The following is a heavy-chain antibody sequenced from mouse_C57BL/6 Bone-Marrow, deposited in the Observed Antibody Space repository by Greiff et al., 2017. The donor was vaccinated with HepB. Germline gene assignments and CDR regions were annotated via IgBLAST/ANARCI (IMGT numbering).Heavy chain of an antibody. V-gene: IGHV5-15*01. J-gene: IGHJ4*01. D-gene: IGHD2-2*01. Sequence: EVKLQESGGGLVQPGGSLKLSCAASGFTFSDYGMAWVRQAPRKGPEWVAFISNLAYSIYYADTVTGRFTISRENAKNTLYLEMSSLRSEDTAMYYCARLLWLGYYAMDYWGQGTSVTVSS. CDR2: ISNLAYSI. CDR1: GFTFSDYG. CDR3: ARLLWLGYYAMDY.